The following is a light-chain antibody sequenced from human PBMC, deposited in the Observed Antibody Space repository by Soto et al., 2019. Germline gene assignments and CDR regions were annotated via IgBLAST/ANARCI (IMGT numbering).Light chain of an antibody. CDR2: DAS. Sequence: EIVLTQSPGTLSLSPGERVTLSCRASQSVSSSYLAWYQQKPGQAPRLLIYDASSRATGVPDRISGSGSGTDFTLTISRLEPEDFEVYYCQQSGGPLTFGEGTKVEIK. CDR1: QSVSSSY. J-gene: IGKJ4*01. V-gene: IGKV3-20*01. CDR3: QQSGGPLT.